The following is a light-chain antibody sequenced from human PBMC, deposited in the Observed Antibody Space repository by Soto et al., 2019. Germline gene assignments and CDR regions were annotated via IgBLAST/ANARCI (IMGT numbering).Light chain of an antibody. J-gene: IGLJ2*01. CDR3: AAWDDSLNGLVV. CDR2: SNN. V-gene: IGLV1-44*01. Sequence: QSVLTQPPSASGTPGQRVTISCSGSSSNIGSNTVTWYQQLPGTAPKLLIYSNNQRPSGVPDRFSGSKSGTSASLAISGLQSEDEAEYYCAAWDDSLNGLVVFGGGTKLTVL. CDR1: SSNIGSNT.